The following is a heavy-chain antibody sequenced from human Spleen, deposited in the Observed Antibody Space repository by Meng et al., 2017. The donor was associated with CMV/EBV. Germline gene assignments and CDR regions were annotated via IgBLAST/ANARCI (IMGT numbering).Heavy chain of an antibody. CDR2: ISSSSSYI. Sequence: GESLKISCAASGFTFSSYSMNWVRQAPGKGLEWVSSISSSSSYIYYADSVKGRFTISRDNAKNSLYLQMNSLRAEDTAVYYCARDLSPQFLEWLIWAVDGMDVWGQGTTVTVSS. CDR1: GFTFSSYS. CDR3: ARDLSPQFLEWLIWAVDGMDV. D-gene: IGHD3-3*01. V-gene: IGHV3-21*01. J-gene: IGHJ6*02.